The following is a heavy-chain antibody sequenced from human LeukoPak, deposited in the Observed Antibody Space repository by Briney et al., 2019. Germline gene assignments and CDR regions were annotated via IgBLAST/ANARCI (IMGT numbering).Heavy chain of an antibody. Sequence: SETQSLTCTVSGGSISSYYWSWIRQPPGKGLEWIGYIYYSGSTNYNPSLKSRVTISVDTSKNQFSLKLSSVTAADTAVYYCARGGRVPAALTPFDYWGQGTLVTVSS. CDR2: IYYSGST. V-gene: IGHV4-59*01. D-gene: IGHD2-2*01. J-gene: IGHJ4*02. CDR1: GGSISSYY. CDR3: ARGGRVPAALTPFDY.